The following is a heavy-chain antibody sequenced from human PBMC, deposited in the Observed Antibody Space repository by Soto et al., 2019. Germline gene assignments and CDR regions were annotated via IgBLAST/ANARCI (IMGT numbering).Heavy chain of an antibody. CDR2: IYWDDDK. D-gene: IGHD7-27*01. V-gene: IGHV2-5*02. Sequence: QITLKESGPTLVKPTQTLTLTCTFSGFSLSTSGVGVGWIRQPPGKALEWLALIYWDDDKRYSPSLKSRLTITKVASKIHVVLTMTNMDPVDTAAYYCAHSNGVYWYFDLWGRGALVTVSS. CDR3: AHSNGVYWYFDL. CDR1: GFSLSTSGVG. J-gene: IGHJ2*01.